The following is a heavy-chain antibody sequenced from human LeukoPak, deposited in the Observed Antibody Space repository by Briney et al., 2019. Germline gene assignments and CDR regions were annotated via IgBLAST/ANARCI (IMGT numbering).Heavy chain of an antibody. Sequence: PSETLSLTCTVSGGSVSSGSYYWSWIRQPPGKGLEWIGYIYYSGSTNYNPSLKSRVTISVDSSKNQFSLKLTSVTAADTAVYYCARGARGYSYGWGQGTLVTVSS. CDR3: ARGARGYSYG. CDR2: IYYSGST. CDR1: GGSVSSGSYY. J-gene: IGHJ4*01. D-gene: IGHD5-18*01. V-gene: IGHV4-61*01.